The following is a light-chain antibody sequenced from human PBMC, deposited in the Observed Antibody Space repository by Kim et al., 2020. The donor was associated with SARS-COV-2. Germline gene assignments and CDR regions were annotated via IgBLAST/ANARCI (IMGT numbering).Light chain of an antibody. Sequence: GQTVRIKCQGDSLRSYYASWYQQKPGQAPVLVIYGKNNRPSGIPDRFSGSSSGNTASLTITGAQAEDEADYYCNSRDSSGNHLDVFGTGTKVTVL. CDR2: GKN. V-gene: IGLV3-19*01. CDR1: SLRSYY. CDR3: NSRDSSGNHLDV. J-gene: IGLJ1*01.